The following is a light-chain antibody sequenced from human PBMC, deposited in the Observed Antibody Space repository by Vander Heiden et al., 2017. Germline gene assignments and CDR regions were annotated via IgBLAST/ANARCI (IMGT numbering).Light chain of an antibody. V-gene: IGKV3-20*01. CDR2: GAS. CDR1: QSVSSFY. Sequence: DIVLTQSPGTLYLSPGERATLPCRASQSVSSFYLAWYQQKPGQAPRLLIYGASSRATGIPDRFSGSGSGTDFTLTISRLEPEDFALYYCQQYGSSPLTFGGGTKVEIK. J-gene: IGKJ4*01. CDR3: QQYGSSPLT.